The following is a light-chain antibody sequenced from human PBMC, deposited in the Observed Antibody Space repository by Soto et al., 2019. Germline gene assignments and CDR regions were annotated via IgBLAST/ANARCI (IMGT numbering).Light chain of an antibody. V-gene: IGKV1-5*01. CDR2: DAS. Sequence: DIQMTQTPSTLSASVGDRVTITCRASQSISSWLAWYQQKPGKAPKLLIYDASTLEVGVPSRFSGSASGTEFTLTISSLQPDDFATYYCQQYNTVRWTFGQGTKVDIK. CDR3: QQYNTVRWT. CDR1: QSISSW. J-gene: IGKJ1*01.